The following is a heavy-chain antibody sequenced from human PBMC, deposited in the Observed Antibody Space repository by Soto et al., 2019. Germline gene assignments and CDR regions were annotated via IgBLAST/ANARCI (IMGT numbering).Heavy chain of an antibody. CDR2: TNIGGTT. J-gene: IGHJ6*02. CDR1: GFTVNNNY. CDR3: EKGDGFILAV. Sequence: GGSLRLSCAASGFTVNNNYMSWVRQAPGEGLQWVSITNIGGTTYYADSVKGRFTVSRDNSKNTLYLQMNSLRAEDTAVYYCEKGDGFILAVWGQGTTVTVSS. D-gene: IGHD1-26*01. V-gene: IGHV3-53*01.